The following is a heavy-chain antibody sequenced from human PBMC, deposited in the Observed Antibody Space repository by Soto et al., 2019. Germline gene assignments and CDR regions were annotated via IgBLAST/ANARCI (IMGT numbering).Heavy chain of an antibody. Sequence: ASVKGSCKSAVYTFARHGGSWGRQAPGQGLEWVGWISVYNGNTNYAQQLQGRITMSTDTSTNTVYLELRSLRFDDTAVYYCARGVVVPAATGKNWFDPWGQGTLVTVSS. J-gene: IGHJ5*02. V-gene: IGHV1-18*01. CDR1: VYTFARHG. CDR3: ARGVVVPAATGKNWFDP. D-gene: IGHD2-2*01. CDR2: ISVYNGNT.